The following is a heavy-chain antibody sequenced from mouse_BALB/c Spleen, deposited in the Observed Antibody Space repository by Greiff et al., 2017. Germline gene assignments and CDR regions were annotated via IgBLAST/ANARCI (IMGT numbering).Heavy chain of an antibody. CDR3: AREGATMITTYYFDY. V-gene: IGHV1-14*01. CDR2: INPYNDGT. Sequence: VQLQQSGPELVKPGASVKMSCKASGYTFTSYVMHWVKQKPGQGLEWIGYINPYNDGTKYNQKFKDKATLTADKSSSTAYMQLSSLTSEDSAVYYCAREGATMITTYYFDYWGQGTTLTVSS. J-gene: IGHJ2*01. D-gene: IGHD2-4*01. CDR1: GYTFTSYV.